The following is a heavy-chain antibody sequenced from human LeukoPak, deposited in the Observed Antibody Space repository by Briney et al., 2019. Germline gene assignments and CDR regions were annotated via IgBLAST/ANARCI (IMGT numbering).Heavy chain of an antibody. CDR2: ISDSGGYT. V-gene: IGHV3-23*01. CDR3: GKGVTVAEKIDF. J-gene: IGHJ4*02. D-gene: IGHD6-19*01. CDR1: GFTFSSYA. Sequence: GGSLRLSCAASGFTFSSYALNWVRQAPGKGLEWVSTISDSGGYTYYADSVKGRFTISRDNSKNTLYLQMNSLRAEDTAVYYCGKGVTVAEKIDFWGQGTLATVSS.